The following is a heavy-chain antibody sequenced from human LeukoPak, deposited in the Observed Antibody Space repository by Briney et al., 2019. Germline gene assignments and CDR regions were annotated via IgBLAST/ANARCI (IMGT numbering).Heavy chain of an antibody. CDR3: ARPGRYSSSATYFDY. CDR1: GGSISSSSYY. J-gene: IGHJ4*02. V-gene: IGHV4-39*01. D-gene: IGHD6-13*01. Sequence: PSETLSLTCTVSGGSISSSSYYWGWIRQPPGKGLEWIGSIYYSGSTYYNPSLKSRVTISVDTSKNQFSLKLSSVTAADTAVYYCARPGRYSSSATYFDYWGQGTLVTVSS. CDR2: IYYSGST.